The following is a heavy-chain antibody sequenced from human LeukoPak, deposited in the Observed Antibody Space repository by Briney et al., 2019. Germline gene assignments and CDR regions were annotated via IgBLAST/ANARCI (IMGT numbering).Heavy chain of an antibody. D-gene: IGHD6-6*01. CDR2: ISYDGSNK. CDR1: GFTFSSYA. CDR3: ARGEYSSPGRLLDY. J-gene: IGHJ4*02. V-gene: IGHV3-30*04. Sequence: GGSLRLSCAASGFTFSSYAMHWVRQAPGKGLEWVAVISYDGSNKYYADSVKGRFTISRDNSKNTLYLQMNSLRAEDTAVYYCARGEYSSPGRLLDYWGQGTLVTVSS.